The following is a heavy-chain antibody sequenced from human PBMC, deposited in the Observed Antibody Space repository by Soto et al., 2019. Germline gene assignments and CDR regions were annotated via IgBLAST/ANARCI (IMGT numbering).Heavy chain of an antibody. J-gene: IGHJ4*02. Sequence: VHLLESGGGFVQPGGSLKLSCVASGFSFGNSPMSWVRQAPGRGLEWVSAITEAGGGIYYATSVKGRFVVSRDNSKSTLSLQMNSLRPEDTGVYYCAKDAGSTEYFFASWGQGTLVSVSS. CDR1: GFSFGNSP. CDR3: AKDAGSTEYFFAS. V-gene: IGHV3-23*01. CDR2: ITEAGGGI.